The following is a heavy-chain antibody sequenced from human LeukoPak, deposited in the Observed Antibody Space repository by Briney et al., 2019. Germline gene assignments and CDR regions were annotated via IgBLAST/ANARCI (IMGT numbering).Heavy chain of an antibody. CDR3: ARDFRYDSSGYKRAAFDI. D-gene: IGHD3-22*01. CDR2: IYRDSNT. J-gene: IGHJ3*02. V-gene: IGHV3-66*01. CDR1: GFTVSSKD. Sequence: PGGSLRLSCAASGFTVSSKDMSWVRQAPGKGLEWVSAIYRDSNTYYTSSVRGRFTISRDNSKNTVSLQMDSLRAEDMAVYYCARDFRYDSSGYKRAAFDIWGQGTMVTVSS.